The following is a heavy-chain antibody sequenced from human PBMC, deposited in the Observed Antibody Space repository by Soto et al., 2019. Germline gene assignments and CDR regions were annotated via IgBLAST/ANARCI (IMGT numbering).Heavy chain of an antibody. CDR3: ARDGPYYYASRMDV. CDR2: LHSGSNT. Sequence: EVQLVESGGGLVQPGGSLRLSCAASGIPVSNNYMTWVRQAPGKGLEWVSVLHSGSNTYYANSVKGRFTISRHDSTNTLFLQMNSLTPEDTAVYYCARDGPYYYASRMDVWGQGTTVTVSS. J-gene: IGHJ6*02. CDR1: GIPVSNNY. V-gene: IGHV3-53*04. D-gene: IGHD3-10*01.